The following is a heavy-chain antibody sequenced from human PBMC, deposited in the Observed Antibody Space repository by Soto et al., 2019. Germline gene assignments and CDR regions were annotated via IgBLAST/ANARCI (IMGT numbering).Heavy chain of an antibody. Sequence: QLQLQESGSGLVKPSQTLSLTCAVSGGSISSGGYSWSWIRQPPGKGLEWIGYIYYGSTYYNPSLKSRVTIAVDRSKNQFSLKRSSVTAADTDVYYCARTPDIWGQGTMVTVSS. CDR1: GGSISSGGYS. CDR2: IYYGST. J-gene: IGHJ3*02. V-gene: IGHV4-30-2*01. CDR3: ARTPDI.